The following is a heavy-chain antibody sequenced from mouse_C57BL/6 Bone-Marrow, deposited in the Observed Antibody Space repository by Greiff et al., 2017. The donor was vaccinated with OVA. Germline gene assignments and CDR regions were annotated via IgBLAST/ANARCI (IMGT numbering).Heavy chain of an antibody. Sequence: VHLVESGAELARPGASVKMSCKASGYTFTSYTMHWVKQRPGQGLEWIGYINPSSGYTKYNQKFKDKATLTADKSSSTAYMQLSSLTSEDSAVYYCARTNPLDYWGQGTTLTVSS. CDR2: INPSSGYT. J-gene: IGHJ2*01. CDR3: ARTNPLDY. CDR1: GYTFTSYT. V-gene: IGHV1-4*01.